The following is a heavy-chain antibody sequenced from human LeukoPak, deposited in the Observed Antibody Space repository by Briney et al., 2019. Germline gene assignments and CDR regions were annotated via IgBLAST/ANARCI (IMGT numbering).Heavy chain of an antibody. V-gene: IGHV3-48*01. Sequence: GESLRLSCAASGFTFSSYSMNWVRQAPGKGLEWVSYISSSSSTIYYADSVKGRFTISRDNAKNSLYLQMNSLRAEDTAVYYCARSTVGAPHWGQGTLVTVSS. CDR1: GFTFSSYS. J-gene: IGHJ4*02. D-gene: IGHD1-26*01. CDR2: ISSSSSTI. CDR3: ARSTVGAPH.